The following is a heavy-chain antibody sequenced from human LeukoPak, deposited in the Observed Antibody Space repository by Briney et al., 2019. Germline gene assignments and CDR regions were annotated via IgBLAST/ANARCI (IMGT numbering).Heavy chain of an antibody. V-gene: IGHV4-39*01. J-gene: IGHJ4*02. CDR3: ARLEVGSTNFDN. D-gene: IGHD2-2*01. CDR2: IYYSGGT. Sequence: SETLSLTCTVSGGSISTINYYWGWIRQPPGKGLEWIGSIYYSGGTYYNPSLKSRVTVSVDTSKNQFSLKLSSVTAADTAVYYCARLEVGSTNFDNWGRGTLVTVSS. CDR1: GGSISTINYY.